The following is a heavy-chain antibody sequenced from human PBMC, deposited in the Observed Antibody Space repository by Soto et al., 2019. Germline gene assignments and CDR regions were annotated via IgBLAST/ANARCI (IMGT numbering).Heavy chain of an antibody. J-gene: IGHJ5*02. CDR1: GFTFSAYA. CDR3: AGDALAENGPWDWFDP. CDR2: IHGGGGGK. Sequence: EVQLLESGGGLVQPGGSLRLSCAASGFTFSAYAMSWVRQAPGKGREWVSFIHGGGGGKFYADSVKGRFTISRDNSRKTVCLQMNSLRSEDTAVYFCAGDALAENGPWDWFDPWGQVSLVT. D-gene: IGHD6-19*01. V-gene: IGHV3-23*01.